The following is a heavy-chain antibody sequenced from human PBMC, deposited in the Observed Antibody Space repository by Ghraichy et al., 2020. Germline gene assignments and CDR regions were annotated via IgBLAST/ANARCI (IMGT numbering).Heavy chain of an antibody. V-gene: IGHV3-64D*06. CDR1: GFTFSRYA. Sequence: GESLNISCSASGFTFSRYAMHWVRQAPGKGLEYVSAISSNGGSTYYADSVKGRFTISRDNSKNTLYLQMSSLRAEDTAVYYCVKDWKYSESYYPALGAYYFDYWGQGSLVTVSS. J-gene: IGHJ4*02. CDR2: ISSNGGST. D-gene: IGHD1-26*01. CDR3: VKDWKYSESYYPALGAYYFDY.